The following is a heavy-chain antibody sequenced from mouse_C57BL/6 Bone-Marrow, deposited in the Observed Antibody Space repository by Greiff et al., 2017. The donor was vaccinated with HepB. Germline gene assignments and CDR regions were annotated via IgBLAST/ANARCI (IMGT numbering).Heavy chain of an antibody. CDR3: ARHEYSNYVGFAY. CDR1: GFTFSDYY. Sequence: EVQLVESGGGLVQPGGSLKLSCAASGFTFSDYYMYWVRQTPEKRLEWVAYISNGGGSTYYPDTVKGRFTISRDNAKNTLYLQMSRMKSEDTAMYYCARHEYSNYVGFAYWGQGTLVTVSA. D-gene: IGHD2-5*01. J-gene: IGHJ3*01. CDR2: ISNGGGST. V-gene: IGHV5-12*01.